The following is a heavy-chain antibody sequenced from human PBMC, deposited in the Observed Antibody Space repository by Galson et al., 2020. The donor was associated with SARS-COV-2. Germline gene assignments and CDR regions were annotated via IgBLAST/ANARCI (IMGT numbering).Heavy chain of an antibody. D-gene: IGHD2-21*01. V-gene: IGHV3-74*01. J-gene: IGHJ5*02. Sequence: GESLKISCAASGFTFSNYWMHWVRQAPGKGLVWVSHINNDGSVTNYADSVEGRFTLSRDNAKNTLFLQMNSLSPEDTAVYYCGRDVVRSPAAWGQGTLVTVSS. CDR1: GFTFSNYW. CDR2: INNDGSVT. CDR3: GRDVVRSPAA.